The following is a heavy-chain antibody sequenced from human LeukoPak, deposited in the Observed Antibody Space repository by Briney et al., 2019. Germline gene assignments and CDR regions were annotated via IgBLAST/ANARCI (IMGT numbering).Heavy chain of an antibody. CDR3: AIMHPYYDGSGYWVQ. J-gene: IGHJ4*02. V-gene: IGHV3-23*01. CDR1: GFTFCSYA. D-gene: IGHD3-22*01. CDR2: ISTSGGSS. Sequence: GGSLRLSRAAPGFTFCSYAMSWVRQAPGKGVEGVSRISTSGGSSSYADSVKGRFTISRDNPRNTLYMQMNSLRAEDTALYYCAIMHPYYDGSGYWVQWGQGTLVTVSS.